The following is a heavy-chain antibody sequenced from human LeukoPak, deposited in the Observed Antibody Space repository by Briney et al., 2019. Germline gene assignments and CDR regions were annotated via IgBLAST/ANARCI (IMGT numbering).Heavy chain of an antibody. CDR2: INPSDGST. CDR1: GYSFTTYY. J-gene: IGHJ6*02. Sequence: VASVKVSCKAPGYSFTTYYMHWLRQAPGQGLEWMGIINPSDGSTSYAQKFQGRVTITRDTSTSTVYMEVSSLRSEDTAVYYCARDRHGSGTYNYYGMDVWGQGTTVTVSS. D-gene: IGHD3-10*01. V-gene: IGHV1-46*01. CDR3: ARDRHGSGTYNYYGMDV.